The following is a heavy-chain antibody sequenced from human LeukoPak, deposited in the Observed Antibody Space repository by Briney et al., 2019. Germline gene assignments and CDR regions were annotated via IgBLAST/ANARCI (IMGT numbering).Heavy chain of an antibody. D-gene: IGHD6-19*01. CDR1: GFTFSSYS. CDR3: ARDWSGWYAFDI. J-gene: IGHJ3*02. V-gene: IGHV3-21*01. CDR2: ISSSSSSYI. Sequence: PGGSLRLSCAASGFTFSSYSMNWVRQAPGKGLEWVSSISSSSSSYIYYADSVKGRFTISRDNAKNSLYLQMNSLRAEDTAVYYCARDWSGWYAFDIWGQGTMVTVSS.